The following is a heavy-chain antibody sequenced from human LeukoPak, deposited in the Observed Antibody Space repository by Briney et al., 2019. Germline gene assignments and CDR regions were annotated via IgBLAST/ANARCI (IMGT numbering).Heavy chain of an antibody. CDR3: ASSYSSGWYRGSFDY. Sequence: PSETLSLTCAVYGGSFSGYYWSWNRQPPGKGLEWIGEINHSGSTNYNPSLKSRVTISVDTSKNQFSLKLSSVTAADTAVYYCASSYSSGWYRGSFDYWGQGTLVTVSS. CDR1: GGSFSGYY. V-gene: IGHV4-34*01. CDR2: INHSGST. D-gene: IGHD6-19*01. J-gene: IGHJ4*02.